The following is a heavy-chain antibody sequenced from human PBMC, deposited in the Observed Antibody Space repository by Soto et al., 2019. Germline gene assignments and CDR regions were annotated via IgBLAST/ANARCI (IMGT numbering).Heavy chain of an antibody. CDR2: IYSGGGT. J-gene: IGHJ3*02. Sequence: EVRLVESGGGLVQPGGSLRLSCAASGLTVSSNYMSWVRQAPGKGLEWVSIIYSGGGTTYADSVKGRFTISRDSSKNTVYLQMNSLRAEDTGVYYCVRDVSPTFRSDAFDIWGQGTMVTVSS. V-gene: IGHV3-66*01. CDR3: VRDVSPTFRSDAFDI. CDR1: GLTVSSNY. D-gene: IGHD3-16*01.